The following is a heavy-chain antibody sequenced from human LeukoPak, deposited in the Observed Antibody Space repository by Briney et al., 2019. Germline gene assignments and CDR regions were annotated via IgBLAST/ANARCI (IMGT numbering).Heavy chain of an antibody. D-gene: IGHD3-10*01. Sequence: GGSLRLSCAASGFSFSSYEMNWVRQAPGKGLEWVSHISSGGNTKYYVDSVRGRFSMSRDNAKNLLFLQMNSLRAEDTAVYYCARDTVISLDYWGQGALVTVSS. J-gene: IGHJ4*02. V-gene: IGHV3-48*03. CDR1: GFSFSSYE. CDR2: ISSGGNTK. CDR3: ARDTVISLDY.